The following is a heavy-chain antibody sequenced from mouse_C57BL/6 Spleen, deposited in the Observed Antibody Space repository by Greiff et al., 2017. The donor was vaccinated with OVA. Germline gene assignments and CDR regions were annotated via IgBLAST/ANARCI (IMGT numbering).Heavy chain of an antibody. CDR2: ISNGGGST. Sequence: EVHLVESGGGLVQPGGSLKLSCAASGFTFSDYYMYWVRQTPEKRLEWVAYISNGGGSTYYPDTVKGRFTISRDNAKNTLYLQMSRLKSEDTAMYYCARHGRDYDVEAAYWGQGTLVTVSA. J-gene: IGHJ3*01. CDR1: GFTFSDYY. CDR3: ARHGRDYDVEAAY. V-gene: IGHV5-12*01. D-gene: IGHD2-4*01.